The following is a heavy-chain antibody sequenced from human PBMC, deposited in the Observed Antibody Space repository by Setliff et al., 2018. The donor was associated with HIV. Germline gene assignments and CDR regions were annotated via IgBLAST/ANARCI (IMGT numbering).Heavy chain of an antibody. CDR2: INPSGGRT. CDR3: ARCYYDSSGPTDAFDI. D-gene: IGHD3-22*01. V-gene: IGHV1-46*01. J-gene: IGHJ3*02. Sequence: ASVKVSCKASGYTFTKYYIHWVRQAPGQGLEWMGLINPSGGRTSYAQKFQGRLTMTRDTSRSTVYMELSSLRSEDTAVYYCARCYYDSSGPTDAFDIWGQGTVVTVSS. CDR1: GYTFTKYY.